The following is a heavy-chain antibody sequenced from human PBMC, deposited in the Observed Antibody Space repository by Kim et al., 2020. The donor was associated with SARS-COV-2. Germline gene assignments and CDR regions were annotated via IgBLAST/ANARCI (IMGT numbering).Heavy chain of an antibody. V-gene: IGHV4-59*01. CDR1: GGSISSYY. J-gene: IGHJ4*02. D-gene: IGHD5-18*01. Sequence: SETLSLTCTVSGGSISSYYWSWIRQPPGKGLEWIGYIYYSGSTNYNPSLKSRVTISVDTSKNQFSLKLSSVTAADTAVYYCAAEGYSYGYGEIFAYCGQG. CDR2: IYYSGST. CDR3: AAEGYSYGYGEIFAY.